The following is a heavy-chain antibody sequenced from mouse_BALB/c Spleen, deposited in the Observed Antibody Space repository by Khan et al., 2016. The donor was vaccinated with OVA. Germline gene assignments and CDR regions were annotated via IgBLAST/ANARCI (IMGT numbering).Heavy chain of an antibody. V-gene: IGHV6-6*02. Sequence: EVKLEESGGGLVQPGGSMKLSCVASGFTFSNYWMNWVRQSPEKGFEWVADIRLKSNIYATHYAESVRGRFTISRDDSRSSVYLQMNKLGAEDTGRYYCARGWDWYFDGWGAGTTVTVSS. CDR2: IRLKSNIYAT. D-gene: IGHD3-3*01. J-gene: IGHJ1*01. CDR3: ARGWDWYFDG. CDR1: GFTFSNYW.